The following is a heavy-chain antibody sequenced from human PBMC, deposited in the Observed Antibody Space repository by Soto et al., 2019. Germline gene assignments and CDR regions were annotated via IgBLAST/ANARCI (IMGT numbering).Heavy chain of an antibody. V-gene: IGHV3-23*01. CDR1: GFTFSNFA. D-gene: IGHD1-7*01. J-gene: IGHJ3*02. Sequence: EVQLLESGGGLVQPGGSLRLSCAASGFTFSNFAMNWVRQAPGKGLEWVSGISGDAGSTYYADPVRGRFTTSRDNSKNTLYVQMHSLRAEDTALYYCAKDRSWNYGLVAFDIWGQGTMVAVFS. CDR3: AKDRSWNYGLVAFDI. CDR2: ISGDAGST.